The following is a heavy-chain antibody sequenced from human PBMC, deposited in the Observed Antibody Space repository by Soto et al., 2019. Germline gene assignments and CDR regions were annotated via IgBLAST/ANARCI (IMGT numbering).Heavy chain of an antibody. J-gene: IGHJ6*02. CDR2: IVVGSGNT. CDR3: AADRREGDYYGSGSYFQTYKYYYGMDV. V-gene: IGHV1-58*01. Sequence: SVKVSCKASGGTFSSSAVQWVRQARGQRLEWIGWIVVGSGNTNYAQKFQERVTITRDMSTSTAYMELSSLRSEDTAVYYCAADRREGDYYGSGSYFQTYKYYYGMDVWGQGATVTVSS. CDR1: GGTFSSSA. D-gene: IGHD3-10*01.